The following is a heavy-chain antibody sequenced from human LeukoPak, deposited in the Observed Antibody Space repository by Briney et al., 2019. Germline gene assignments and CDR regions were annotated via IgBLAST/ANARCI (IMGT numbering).Heavy chain of an antibody. D-gene: IGHD2-15*01. Sequence: SETLSLTCTVSGGSINNYYWDWIRQPPGKGLEWIGYIYYSGNTNYNPSLKSRVTISVDTSKNQFSLKLNSVTAADTAVYYCARETQGFLDIWGQGTMVTVSS. J-gene: IGHJ3*02. CDR1: GGSINNYY. CDR3: ARETQGFLDI. CDR2: IYYSGNT. V-gene: IGHV4-59*01.